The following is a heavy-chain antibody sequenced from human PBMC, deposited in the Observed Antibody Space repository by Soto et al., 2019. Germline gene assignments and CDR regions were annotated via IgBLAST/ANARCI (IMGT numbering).Heavy chain of an antibody. CDR3: ARVSVSRTSSAKFDP. CDR2: ISAYNGNT. V-gene: IGHV1-18*04. J-gene: IGHJ5*02. D-gene: IGHD2-2*01. Sequence: GASVKVSCKASGYTFTSYGISWVRQAPGQGLEWMGWISAYNGNTNYAQKLQGRVTMTTDTSTSTAYMELRGLRSDDTAVYYCARVSVSRTSSAKFDPWGQGTLVTVS. CDR1: GYTFTSYG.